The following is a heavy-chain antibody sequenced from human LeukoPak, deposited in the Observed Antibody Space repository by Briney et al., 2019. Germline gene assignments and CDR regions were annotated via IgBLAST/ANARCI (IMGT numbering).Heavy chain of an antibody. Sequence: SQTLSLTCTVSGGSISSGNYYWSWIRQPAGKELEWIGHFYTSGSTNYNPSLKSRVTISVDTSKNQFSLKLSSVTAADTAVYYCARDAGPDGNYWGQGTLVTVSS. V-gene: IGHV4-61*09. CDR1: GGSISSGNYY. J-gene: IGHJ4*02. CDR3: ARDAGPDGNY. D-gene: IGHD4-17*01. CDR2: FYTSGST.